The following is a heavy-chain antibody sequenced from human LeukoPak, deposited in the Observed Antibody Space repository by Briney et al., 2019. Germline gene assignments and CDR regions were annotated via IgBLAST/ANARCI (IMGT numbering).Heavy chain of an antibody. CDR1: GGSISSSDW. D-gene: IGHD6-19*01. Sequence: SETLSLTCTVSGGSISSSDWWSWVRQSPGKGLEWMGEIYHSGSTNYNPSLKSRVTISVDKSKNQFSLQLSSVTAADTAVYYCARYRSGWNYFDNWGQGTLVTVSS. V-gene: IGHV4-4*02. CDR3: ARYRSGWNYFDN. CDR2: IYHSGST. J-gene: IGHJ4*02.